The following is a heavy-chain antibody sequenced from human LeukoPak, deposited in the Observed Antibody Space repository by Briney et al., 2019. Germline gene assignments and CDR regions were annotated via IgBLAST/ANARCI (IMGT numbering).Heavy chain of an antibody. D-gene: IGHD1/OR15-1a*01. V-gene: IGHV3-7*01. CDR2: MKPDGTEH. CDR3: AKDLPVTRRLGKTGTTTQPNYYGMDV. CDR1: GFTFSTYW. J-gene: IGHJ6*02. Sequence: PGGSLRLSCAASGFTFSTYWMSWLRQAPGKGLEWVANMKPDGTEHYYGDSVKGRFTISRDNAKNSLYLQMNSLRAEDTAVYYCAKDLPVTRRLGKTGTTTQPNYYGMDVWGQGTTVTVSS.